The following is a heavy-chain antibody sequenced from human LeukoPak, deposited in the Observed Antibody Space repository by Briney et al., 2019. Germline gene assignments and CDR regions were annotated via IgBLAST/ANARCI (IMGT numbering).Heavy chain of an antibody. D-gene: IGHD5-12*01. CDR3: ARADIVATIPFDY. CDR2: ISYDGSNK. V-gene: IGHV3-30*04. J-gene: IGHJ4*02. CDR1: GFTFSSYA. Sequence: QPGRSLRLSCAASGFTFSSYAMHWVRQAPGKGLEWVAVISYDGSNKYYADSVKGRFTISRDNSKNTLYLQMNSLRAEDTAVYYCARADIVATIPFDYWGQGTRVTVSS.